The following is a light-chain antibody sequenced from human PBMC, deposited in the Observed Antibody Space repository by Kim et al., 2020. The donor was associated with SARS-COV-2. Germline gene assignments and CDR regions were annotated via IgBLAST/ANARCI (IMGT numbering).Light chain of an antibody. CDR3: QQYYSTPRWT. V-gene: IGKV4-1*01. J-gene: IGKJ1*01. CDR1: QSVLYSSNNKNS. CDR2: WAS. Sequence: DIVMTQSPDSLAVSLVERATINCKSSQSVLYSSNNKNSLAWYQQKPGQPPKLLFYWASTRESGVPDRFSGSGSGTDFTLTISSLQAEDVAVYYCQQYYSTPRWTFGQGTKVDIK.